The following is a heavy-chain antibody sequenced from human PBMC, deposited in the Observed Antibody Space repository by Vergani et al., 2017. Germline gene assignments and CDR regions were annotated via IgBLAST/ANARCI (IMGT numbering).Heavy chain of an antibody. Sequence: VESGGGVVQPGGSLRLSCTASGFNFRDYGLHWVRRAPGRGLEWVAFVPYDERGKFKSASPDQKSYAGSVKGRFTISRDNSKNTLYLQMNSLRAEDTAVYYCARDGVEDYGSGSWGGRLGYYMDVWGKGTTVTVSS. V-gene: IGHV3-30*02. CDR2: VPYDERGKFKSASPDQK. CDR3: ARDGVEDYGSGSWGGRLGYYMDV. J-gene: IGHJ6*03. CDR1: GFNFRDYG. D-gene: IGHD3-10*01.